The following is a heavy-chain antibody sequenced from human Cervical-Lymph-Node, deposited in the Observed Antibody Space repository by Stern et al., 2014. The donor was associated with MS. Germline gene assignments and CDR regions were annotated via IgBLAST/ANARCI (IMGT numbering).Heavy chain of an antibody. Sequence: VQLVESGAEVKKPGASVKVSCKASGYSFTSYYMHWVRQDPGQGPEWMGIINPSGGRTNYAQKFQDRVTMTRDTSTSTVYMEMSSLRSEDTALYYCARDGMTAATYYFDFWGQGTVVTVSS. D-gene: IGHD6-13*01. CDR2: INPSGGRT. CDR1: GYSFTSYY. J-gene: IGHJ4*02. CDR3: ARDGMTAATYYFDF. V-gene: IGHV1-46*01.